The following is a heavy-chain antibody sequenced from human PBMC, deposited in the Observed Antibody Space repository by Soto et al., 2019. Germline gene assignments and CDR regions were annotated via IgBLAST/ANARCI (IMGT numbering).Heavy chain of an antibody. CDR2: ISGSGGST. CDR3: AKEVDDYGGNSYYGMDV. J-gene: IGHJ6*02. D-gene: IGHD4-17*01. V-gene: IGHV3-23*01. Sequence: LRLSCAASGFTFSSYAMSWVRQAPGKGLEWVSAISGSGGSTYYADSVKGRFTISRDNSKNTLYLQMNSLRAEDTAVYYCAKEVDDYGGNSYYGMDVWGQGTTVTVSS. CDR1: GFTFSSYA.